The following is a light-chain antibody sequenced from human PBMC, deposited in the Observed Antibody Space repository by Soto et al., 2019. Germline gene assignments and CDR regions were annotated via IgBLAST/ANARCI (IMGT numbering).Light chain of an antibody. CDR1: SSDVGGYNY. CDR3: SSYTAITTTRV. Sequence: QSALTQPASVSGSPGQSITISCTGTSSDVGGYNYVSWYQQHPGKAPQLMIYDVSSRPSGVSLRFSGSKSGNTASLTISGLQAEDEAYYCCSSYTAITTTRVFGGGTQLTVL. J-gene: IGLJ2*01. V-gene: IGLV2-14*03. CDR2: DVS.